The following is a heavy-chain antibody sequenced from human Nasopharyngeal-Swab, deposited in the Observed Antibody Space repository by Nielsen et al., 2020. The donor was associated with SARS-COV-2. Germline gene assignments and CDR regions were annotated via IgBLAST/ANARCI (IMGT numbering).Heavy chain of an antibody. J-gene: IGHJ6*03. V-gene: IGHV3-48*02. CDR2: ISSSSSTI. CDR1: GFTFSSYS. D-gene: IGHD2-2*01. CDR3: ARELRRVVPAALGFRYYYYYYMDV. Sequence: GESLKISCAASGFTFSSYSMNWARQAPGKGLEWVSYISSSSSTIYYADSVKGRFTISRDNAKNSLYLQMNSLRDEDTAVYYCARELRRVVPAALGFRYYYYYYMDVRGKGTTVTVSS.